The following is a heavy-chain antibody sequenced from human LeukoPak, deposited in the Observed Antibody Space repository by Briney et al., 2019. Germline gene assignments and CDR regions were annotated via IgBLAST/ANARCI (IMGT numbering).Heavy chain of an antibody. V-gene: IGHV4-59*01. J-gene: IGHJ4*02. CDR1: GGSISSYY. CDR3: ARGSMVYAMGDSY. CDR2: IHYSGST. D-gene: IGHD2-8*01. Sequence: SETLSLTCTVSGGSISSYYWSWIRQPPGKGLEWIGYIHYSGSTNYNPSLKSRVTISVDTSKNQFSLKLSSVTAADTAVYYCARGSMVYAMGDSYWGQGTLVTVSS.